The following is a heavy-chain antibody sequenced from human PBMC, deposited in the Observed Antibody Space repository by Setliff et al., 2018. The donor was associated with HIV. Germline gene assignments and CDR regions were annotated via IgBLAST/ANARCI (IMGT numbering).Heavy chain of an antibody. J-gene: IGHJ4*02. CDR3: ATSTSRFFWNGFYQGGFGSRNSHSFEN. CDR1: GYTFTASY. D-gene: IGHD3-3*01. CDR2: MHPNRGAT. V-gene: IGHV1-2*02. Sequence: ASVKVSCKTSGYTFTASYLHWVRQAPGQGLQWMGWMHPNRGATKYAQKFRDRVTLTGDTSISTASMELSSLKSDDTAMYYCATSTSRFFWNGFYQGGFGSRNSHSFENWGQGTLVTVSS.